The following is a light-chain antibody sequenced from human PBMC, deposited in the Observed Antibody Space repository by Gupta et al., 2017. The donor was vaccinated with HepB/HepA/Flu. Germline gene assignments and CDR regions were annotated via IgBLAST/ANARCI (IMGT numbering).Light chain of an antibody. Sequence: DIQLTQSPSSLSASVGDRVTITCRASQSISSYLNWYKQKPGKAPKLLIYAAYNLQSGVTSRFSGSGCGTDFSPLISSLQPEDFVTYYCQQRYNTPPFTFGHGTXVDI. CDR2: AAY. V-gene: IGKV1-39*01. CDR1: QSISSY. J-gene: IGKJ3*01. CDR3: QQRYNTPPFT.